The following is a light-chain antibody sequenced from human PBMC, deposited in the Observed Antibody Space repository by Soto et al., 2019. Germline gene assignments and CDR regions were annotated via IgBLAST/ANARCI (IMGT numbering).Light chain of an antibody. Sequence: EIVMTQSPATLSVSPGERATLSCRASQSVSGNLAWYQQKPGQAPRLLIYGASTRATGIPARFSGSGSGTEFTLTISSLQSEDFSVYYCQQYNNWPRTFGQGTKVEIK. CDR2: GAS. CDR1: QSVSGN. V-gene: IGKV3-15*01. J-gene: IGKJ1*01. CDR3: QQYNNWPRT.